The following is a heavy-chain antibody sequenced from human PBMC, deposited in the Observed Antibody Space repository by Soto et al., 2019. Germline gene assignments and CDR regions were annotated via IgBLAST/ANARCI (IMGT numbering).Heavy chain of an antibody. CDR3: ARGGYDILTGYSWGYMDV. CDR2: IYPGDSDT. J-gene: IGHJ6*03. Sequence: GESLKISCKGSGYSFTSYWIGWVRQMPGKGLEWMGIIYPGDSDTRYSPSFQGQVTISADKSISTAYLQWSSLKASDTAMYYCARGGYDILTGYSWGYMDVWGKGTTVTVSS. CDR1: GYSFTSYW. D-gene: IGHD3-9*01. V-gene: IGHV5-51*01.